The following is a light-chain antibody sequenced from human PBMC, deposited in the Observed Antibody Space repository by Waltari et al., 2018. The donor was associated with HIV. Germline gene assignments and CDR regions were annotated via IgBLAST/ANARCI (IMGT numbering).Light chain of an antibody. V-gene: IGLV2-14*01. CDR2: EVY. J-gene: IGLJ1*01. CDR1: SSDVGGYNF. Sequence: QSALTQPASVSGSPGQSITISCTGTSSDVGGYNFVSWYQQHPGKTPKVMIYEVYNRPSGVAQCFSGSESGNTASLTISGLQAEDEADYYCRSYTSSSTPYVLGTGTKVTVL. CDR3: RSYTSSSTPYV.